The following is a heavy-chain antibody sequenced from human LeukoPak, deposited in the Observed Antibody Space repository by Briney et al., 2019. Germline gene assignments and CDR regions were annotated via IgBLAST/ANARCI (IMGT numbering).Heavy chain of an antibody. J-gene: IGHJ4*02. CDR3: AKGKQQLIKYYFDY. D-gene: IGHD6-13*01. CDR2: IKQDGSEK. Sequence: GGSLRLSCAASGFTISSYWMNWVRQAPGKGLEWVANIKQDGSEKKYVDSVKGRFTISRDNAKNSLYLQMNSLRAEDTALYYCAKGKQQLIKYYFDYWGQGTLVTVSS. CDR1: GFTISSYW. V-gene: IGHV3-7*03.